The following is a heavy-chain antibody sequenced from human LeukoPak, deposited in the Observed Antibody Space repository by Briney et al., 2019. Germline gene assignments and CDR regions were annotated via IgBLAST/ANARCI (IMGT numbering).Heavy chain of an antibody. CDR3: ARRVYDYGGKGASPFDY. CDR2: IYPGDFDT. CDR1: GYSFTSYW. J-gene: IGHJ4*02. D-gene: IGHD4-23*01. Sequence: GESLKISCKGSGYSFTSYWIGWVRQMPGKGLEWMGIIYPGDFDTRYSPSFQGQVTISADKSISTAYLQWSSLKASDTAMYYCARRVYDYGGKGASPFDYWGQGTLVTVSS. V-gene: IGHV5-51*01.